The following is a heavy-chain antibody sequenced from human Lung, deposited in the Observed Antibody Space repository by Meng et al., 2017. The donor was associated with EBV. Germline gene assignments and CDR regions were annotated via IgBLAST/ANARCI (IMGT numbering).Heavy chain of an antibody. CDR1: GRSFSSSY. V-gene: IGHV4-34*01. J-gene: IGHJ4*02. Sequence: QWQLQAWGSVLLKPSEPLSLTCGVSGRSFSSSYWGWIRQPPGKGLEWIGQINYSGITNYNPSLKSRVTISVDTSKNQFSLSLNSVTAADTAVYYCARGGTSSAPFDYWGQGTLVTVSS. CDR2: INYSGIT. CDR3: ARGGTSSAPFDY. D-gene: IGHD2-2*01.